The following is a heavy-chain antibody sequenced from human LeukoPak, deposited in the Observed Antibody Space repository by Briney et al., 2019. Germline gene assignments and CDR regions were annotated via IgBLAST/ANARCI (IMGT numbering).Heavy chain of an antibody. CDR3: ARQRDYADYLDAFDV. CDR2: IYHSGTT. V-gene: IGHV4-59*08. Sequence: SETLSLTCTVSGGSIGSYYWSWIRQPPGKGLESIGYIYHSGTTNYNPSLKSRVTISADTSKNQFSLKLSSVTAADTAIYYCARQRDYADYLDAFDVWGQGTMVTVSS. D-gene: IGHD4-17*01. CDR1: GGSIGSYY. J-gene: IGHJ3*01.